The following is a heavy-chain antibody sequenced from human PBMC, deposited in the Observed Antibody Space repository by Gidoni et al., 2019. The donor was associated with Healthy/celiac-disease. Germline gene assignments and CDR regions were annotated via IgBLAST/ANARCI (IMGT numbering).Heavy chain of an antibody. CDR3: AKGPENYYYYYGMDV. J-gene: IGHJ6*02. CDR1: GFTFDDYA. V-gene: IGHV3-9*01. CDR2: ISWNSGSI. Sequence: EVQLVESGGGLVQPGRSLRLSCAASGFTFDDYAMHWVRQAPGKGLEWVSGISWNSGSIGYADSVKGRFTISRDNAKNSLYLQMNSLRAEDTALYYCAKGPENYYYYYGMDVWGQGTTVTVSS.